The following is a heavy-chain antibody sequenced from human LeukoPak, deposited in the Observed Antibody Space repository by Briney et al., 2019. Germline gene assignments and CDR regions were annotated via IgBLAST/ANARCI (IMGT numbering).Heavy chain of an antibody. J-gene: IGHJ4*02. CDR2: INPNNGET. V-gene: IGHV1-2*02. Sequence: GASVKASCKASGYSLTDYYLHWVRQAPGQRLEWMGWINPNNGETKFAQKFQARVTLTRDTSIDTAYMELSRLRPDDTAVYYCAKSQYSFASGSSRPLFDYWGQGTLVTVSS. CDR1: GYSLTDYY. CDR3: AKSQYSFASGSSRPLFDY. D-gene: IGHD3-10*01.